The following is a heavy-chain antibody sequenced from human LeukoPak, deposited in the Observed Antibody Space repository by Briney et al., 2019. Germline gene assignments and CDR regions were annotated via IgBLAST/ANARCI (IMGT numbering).Heavy chain of an antibody. D-gene: IGHD3-10*01. CDR1: GGSFSSYY. J-gene: IGHJ4*02. CDR3: ARDYWFGELFDY. CDR2: IYTSGST. Sequence: SETLSLTCAVYGGSFSSYYWSWIRQPAGKGLEWIGPIYTSGSTNYNPSLKSRVTMSVDTSKNQFSLKLSSVTAADTAVYYCARDYWFGELFDYWGQGTLVTVSS. V-gene: IGHV4-4*07.